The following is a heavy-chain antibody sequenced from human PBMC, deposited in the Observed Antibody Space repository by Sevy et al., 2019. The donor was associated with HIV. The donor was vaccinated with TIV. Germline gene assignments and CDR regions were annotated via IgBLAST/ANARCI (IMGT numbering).Heavy chain of an antibody. D-gene: IGHD3-10*01. V-gene: IGHV4-34*01. CDR3: ASGAADYPRGVYYYGMDV. J-gene: IGHJ6*02. Sequence: SETLSLTCAVYGGSFSGYYWSWIRRPPGKGLEWIGEINHSGSTNDNPSLKSRVTISVDTSKNQFSLKLSSVTAADTAVYYCASGAADYPRGVYYYGMDVWGQGTTVTVSS. CDR2: INHSGST. CDR1: GGSFSGYY.